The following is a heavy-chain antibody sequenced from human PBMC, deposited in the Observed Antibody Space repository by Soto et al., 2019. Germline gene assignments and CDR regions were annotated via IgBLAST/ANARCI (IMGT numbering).Heavy chain of an antibody. Sequence: EVQLVQSGAEVKKPGESLRISCKGSGYSFTSYWISWVRQMPGKGLEWMGRIDPSDSYTNYSPSFQGHVTISADKSISTAYLQWSSLKASDTAMYYCARQEYCSGGSCYYLIDYWGQGTLVTVSS. J-gene: IGHJ4*02. V-gene: IGHV5-10-1*03. CDR1: GYSFTSYW. D-gene: IGHD2-15*01. CDR2: IDPSDSYT. CDR3: ARQEYCSGGSCYYLIDY.